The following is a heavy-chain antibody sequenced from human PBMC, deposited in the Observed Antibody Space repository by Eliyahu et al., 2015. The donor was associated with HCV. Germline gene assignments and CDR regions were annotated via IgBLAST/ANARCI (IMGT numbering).Heavy chain of an antibody. D-gene: IGHD6-6*01. CDR1: GYXFXDYW. CDR2: IYPSESDT. J-gene: IGHJ4*02. Sequence: EVQLVQSGAEVKKPGEXLKIXCXSSGYXFXDYWIAWVRLMPGXGLEWMGIIYPSESDTRYSPSXEXQXTISVDKSTSTAHLQWNSLKASDTAIYYCARQDGAARYYFDSWGQGTLVTVSS. CDR3: ARQDGAARYYFDS. V-gene: IGHV5-51*01.